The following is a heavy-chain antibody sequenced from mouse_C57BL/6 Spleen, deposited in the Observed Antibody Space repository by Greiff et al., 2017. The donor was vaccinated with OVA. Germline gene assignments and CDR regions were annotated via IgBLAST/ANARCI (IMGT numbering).Heavy chain of an antibody. CDR3: ARSEYGSSKYYFDY. V-gene: IGHV1-50*01. J-gene: IGHJ2*01. CDR2: IDPSDSYT. CDR1: GYTFTSYW. D-gene: IGHD1-1*01. Sequence: VQLQQPGAELVKPGASVKLSCKASGYTFTSYWMQWVKQRPGQGLEWIGEIDPSDSYTNSNQKFKGKATLTVDTSSSTAYMQLSSLTSEDSAVYYCARSEYGSSKYYFDYWGQGTTLTVSS.